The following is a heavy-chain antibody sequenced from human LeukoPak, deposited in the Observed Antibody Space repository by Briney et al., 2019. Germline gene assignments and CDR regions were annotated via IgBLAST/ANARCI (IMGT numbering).Heavy chain of an antibody. V-gene: IGHV3-48*01. CDR1: GITFSSYA. J-gene: IGHJ4*02. CDR3: ARDRLHYGEYEKTLDY. CDR2: ITFTSSTI. Sequence: GGSLRLSCAASGITFSSYAMSWVRQAPGKGLEWVSYITFTSSTIHYADSVKGRFTISRDNAKSSLYLQMNSLRADDTAVYYCARDRLHYGEYEKTLDYWGQGTLVTVSS. D-gene: IGHD4-17*01.